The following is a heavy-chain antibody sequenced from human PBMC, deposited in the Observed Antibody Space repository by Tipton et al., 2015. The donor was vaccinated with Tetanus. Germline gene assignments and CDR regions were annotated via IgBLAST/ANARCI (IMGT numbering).Heavy chain of an antibody. J-gene: IGHJ1*01. CDR1: GGSVNSGTYY. CDR2: VYYTGDT. CDR3: AGVTAQRTELYFEH. Sequence: TLSLTCSVSGGSVNSGTYYWDWIRQPPGKGLEWVGYVYYTGDTNYNPSLKSRVTISMDRSENQISLKMTSVTAADTAVYYCAGVTAQRTELYFEHWGQGTQVTVSS. D-gene: IGHD2-8*02. V-gene: IGHV4-61*01.